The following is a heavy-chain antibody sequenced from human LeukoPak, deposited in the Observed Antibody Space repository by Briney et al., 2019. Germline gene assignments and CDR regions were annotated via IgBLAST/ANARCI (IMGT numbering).Heavy chain of an antibody. D-gene: IGHD1-14*01. J-gene: IGHJ5*01. Sequence: GESLKISCKGSGYSFTNYWIGWVRRMPGQGLEWMGIIYPDDSDIRWSPSFEGQVTISADKSIGTAYLQWSSLKASDTAMYFCARRAYGKNWFDSWGQGTLVVVSS. CDR1: GYSFTNYW. CDR3: ARRAYGKNWFDS. V-gene: IGHV5-51*01. CDR2: IYPDDSDI.